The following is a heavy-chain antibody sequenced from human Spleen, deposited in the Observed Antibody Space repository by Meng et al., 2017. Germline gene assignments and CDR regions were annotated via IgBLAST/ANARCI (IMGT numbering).Heavy chain of an antibody. V-gene: IGHV4-34*01. Sequence: LQSGRGLLKPSKTLSPTCAVYSESFSGYYYSWIRQPLGKGLEWMGEVNPSGGTSYNPSHKGRVTIAVDTSKNQFSLRLISLTAADTAMYFCARGGPLSSDWHKWAYYWGLGTLVTVSS. D-gene: IGHD6-19*01. CDR3: ARGGPLSSDWHKWAYY. J-gene: IGHJ4*02. CDR1: SESFSGYY. CDR2: VNPSGGT.